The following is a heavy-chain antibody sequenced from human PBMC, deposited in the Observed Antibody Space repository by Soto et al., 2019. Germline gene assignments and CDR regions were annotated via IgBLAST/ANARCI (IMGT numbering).Heavy chain of an antibody. V-gene: IGHV1-18*01. CDR3: ARTGDFWSGYHHFDY. CDR2: ISAYNGNT. J-gene: IGHJ4*02. Sequence: ASVKVSCKASGYTFTSYGISWVRQAPGQGLEWMGWISAYNGNTNYAQKLQGRVTTTTDTSTSTAYMELRSLRSDDTAVYYCARTGDFWSGYHHFDYWGQGTLVTVSS. D-gene: IGHD3-3*01. CDR1: GYTFTSYG.